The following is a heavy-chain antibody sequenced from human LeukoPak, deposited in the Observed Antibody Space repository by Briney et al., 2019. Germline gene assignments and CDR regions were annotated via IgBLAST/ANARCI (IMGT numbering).Heavy chain of an antibody. CDR1: GGSISSYY. Sequence: SATLSLTWTVPGGSISSYYWSWIRQPPGKGLEWIGYIYYSGSTNYNPSLKSRVTISVDTSKNQFSLKLSSVTAADTAVYYCARAFGRMVTGFDYWGQGTLVTVSS. CDR3: ARAFGRMVTGFDY. CDR2: IYYSGST. V-gene: IGHV4-59*01. D-gene: IGHD5-18*01. J-gene: IGHJ4*02.